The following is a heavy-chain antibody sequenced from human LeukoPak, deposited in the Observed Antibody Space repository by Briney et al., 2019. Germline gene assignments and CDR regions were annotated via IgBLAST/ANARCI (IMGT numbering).Heavy chain of an antibody. CDR3: AKDLRDYGDYREIDY. CDR1: GFTFSSYG. CDR2: ISGSGGST. V-gene: IGHV3-23*01. J-gene: IGHJ4*02. Sequence: GGSLRLSCAASGFTFSSYGMSWVRQAPGEGLGWFSAISGSGGSTYYADSVKGRFTTSRDNSKKTLYLQMNSLRAEDTAVYYCAKDLRDYGDYREIDYWGQGNLVTVSS. D-gene: IGHD4-17*01.